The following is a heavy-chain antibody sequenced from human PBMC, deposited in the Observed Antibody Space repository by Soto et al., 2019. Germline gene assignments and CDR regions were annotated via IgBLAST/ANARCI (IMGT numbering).Heavy chain of an antibody. CDR1: GYTFTNYG. J-gene: IGHJ4*02. CDR2: MNTYNGNT. V-gene: IGHV1-18*01. D-gene: IGHD1-26*01. CDR3: ARAGQYSGSNYLLHTFDY. Sequence: QVQLVQSGAEVKKPGASVKVSCKASGYTFTNYGIIWVRQAPGQGLEWMGWMNTYNGNTNYAQNLNGRVTLTTATSTSTAYMRLSLLRSDDTAMYYCARAGQYSGSNYLLHTFDYWGQGTLVTVSS.